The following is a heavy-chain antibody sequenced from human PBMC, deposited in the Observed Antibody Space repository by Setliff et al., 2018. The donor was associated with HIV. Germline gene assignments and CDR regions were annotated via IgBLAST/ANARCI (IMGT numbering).Heavy chain of an antibody. CDR1: GFTFSHAW. CDR3: SASGDADCGTSSCTNWFDP. V-gene: IGHV3-15*01. Sequence: GESLKISCAASGFTFSHAWMTWVRQAPGKGLEWVGRIKTKSDGETADYAAPVKGRFTISRDDSKNMAYLQMNSLKTEDTAMYYCSASGDADCGTSSCTNWFDPWGQGTLVTVSS. CDR2: IKTKSDGETA. J-gene: IGHJ5*02. D-gene: IGHD2-2*01.